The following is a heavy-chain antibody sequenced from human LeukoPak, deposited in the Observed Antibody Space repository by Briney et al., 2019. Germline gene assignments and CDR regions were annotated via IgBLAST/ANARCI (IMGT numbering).Heavy chain of an antibody. Sequence: SQTLSLTCTVSGGSISSYYWSWIRQPPGKGLEWIGYIYYSGSTSYNPSLKSRVTISVDTSKNQFSLKLSSVTAADTAVYYCARSSEGRYYYDSSGYSYYYYYMDVWGKGTTVTISS. D-gene: IGHD3-22*01. CDR3: ARSSEGRYYYDSSGYSYYYYYMDV. V-gene: IGHV4-59*01. CDR2: IYYSGST. CDR1: GGSISSYY. J-gene: IGHJ6*03.